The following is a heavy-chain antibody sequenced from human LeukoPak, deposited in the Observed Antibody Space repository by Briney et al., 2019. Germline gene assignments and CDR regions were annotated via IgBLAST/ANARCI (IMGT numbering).Heavy chain of an antibody. Sequence: PGGSRRLSCAASGFTFSSYAMSWVRQAPGKGLEWVSGISGSGGSTHYADSVKDRFTISRDNSKNTLYLQMNSLRAEDTAVYYCAKETVVVVAATPDAFDIWGQGTMVTVSS. CDR3: AKETVVVVAATPDAFDI. CDR1: GFTFSSYA. D-gene: IGHD2-15*01. V-gene: IGHV3-23*01. CDR2: ISGSGGST. J-gene: IGHJ3*02.